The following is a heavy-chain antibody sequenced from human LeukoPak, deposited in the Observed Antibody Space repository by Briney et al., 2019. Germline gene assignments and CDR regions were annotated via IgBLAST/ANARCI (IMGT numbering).Heavy chain of an antibody. J-gene: IGHJ4*02. V-gene: IGHV1-18*01. D-gene: IGHD6-13*01. Sequence: ASVKVSCKASGYTFTSYGISWVRQAPGLGLEWMGWISSHNGNTNYAQKFQGRVTMTTDTSTSTAYMELRSLRSDDTAVYFCARWGSSNWWEHLGDYWGQGSLVTVSS. CDR1: GYTFTSYG. CDR3: ARWGSSNWWEHLGDY. CDR2: ISSHNGNT.